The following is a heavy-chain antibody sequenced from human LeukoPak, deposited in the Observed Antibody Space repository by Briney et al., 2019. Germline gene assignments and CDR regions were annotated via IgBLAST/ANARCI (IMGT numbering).Heavy chain of an antibody. D-gene: IGHD3-10*01. CDR3: ARRVYGSGPFDY. V-gene: IGHV4-4*07. J-gene: IGHJ4*02. Sequence: SETLSLTCTVSGGSISSYYWSWIRQPAGKGLEWIGRIYTSGSTNYNPSLKSRVTMSVDTSKDQFSLKLSSVPAAHTAVSYCARRVYGSGPFDYWGQGTLVTVSS. CDR2: IYTSGST. CDR1: GGSISSYY.